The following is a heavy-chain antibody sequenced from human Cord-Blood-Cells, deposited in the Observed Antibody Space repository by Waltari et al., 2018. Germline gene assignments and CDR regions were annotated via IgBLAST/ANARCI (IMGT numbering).Heavy chain of an antibody. CDR2: IIPIFGTA. Sequence: QVQLVQSGAEVKKPGSSVKVSCKASGGTLRRRAISGGRPAPGQGLEWMGGIIPIFGTANYAQKFQGRVTITADESSSTAYMELSSLRSEDTAVYYCARERDYFGYYMDVWGKGTTVTVSS. CDR3: ARERDYFGYYMDV. CDR1: GGTLRRRA. D-gene: IGHD4-17*01. V-gene: IGHV1-69*01. J-gene: IGHJ6*03.